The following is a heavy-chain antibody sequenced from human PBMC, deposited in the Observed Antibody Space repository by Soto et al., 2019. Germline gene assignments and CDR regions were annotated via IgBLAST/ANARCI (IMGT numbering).Heavy chain of an antibody. CDR1: GFTCISYA. V-gene: IGHV3-30-3*01. CDR3: ASSSWDSSGYYYFEAFDI. J-gene: IGHJ3*02. D-gene: IGHD3-22*01. CDR2: ISYDGSNK. Sequence: GGSHRLSCTASGFTCISYAMHWVRQATGKGLEWVAVISYDGSNKYYADSVKGRFTISRDNSKNTLYLQMNSLRAEDTAVYYCASSSWDSSGYYYFEAFDIWGQGTMVTVSS.